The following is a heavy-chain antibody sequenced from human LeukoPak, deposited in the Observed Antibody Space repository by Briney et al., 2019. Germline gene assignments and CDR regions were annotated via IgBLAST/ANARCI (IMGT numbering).Heavy chain of an antibody. CDR2: IYYSGST. Sequence: PSETLSLTCTVSGGSVSSYYWSWIRQPPGKGLEWIGYIYYSGSTNYIPSLKSRATISVDTSKNQFSLKLSSVTAADTAVYYCAREKLAATHFEYWGQGTLVTVSS. CDR1: GGSVSSYY. V-gene: IGHV4-59*02. J-gene: IGHJ4*02. D-gene: IGHD2-15*01. CDR3: AREKLAATHFEY.